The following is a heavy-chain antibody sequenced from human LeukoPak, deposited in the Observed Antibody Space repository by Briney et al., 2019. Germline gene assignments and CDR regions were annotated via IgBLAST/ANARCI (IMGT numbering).Heavy chain of an antibody. CDR3: ARLTKGRYFDYFFDH. J-gene: IGHJ4*02. D-gene: IGHD3-9*01. Sequence: SETLSLTCSVFGDSVSSCNYFWGWIRQPPEKGLEWIGNINYIGSSAYNPSLKSRVTVSVDTSKNQFSLKMTSVTAADTALYYCARLTKGRYFDYFFDHWGQGTLITVSS. CDR2: INYIGSS. CDR1: GDSVSSCNYF. V-gene: IGHV4-39*01.